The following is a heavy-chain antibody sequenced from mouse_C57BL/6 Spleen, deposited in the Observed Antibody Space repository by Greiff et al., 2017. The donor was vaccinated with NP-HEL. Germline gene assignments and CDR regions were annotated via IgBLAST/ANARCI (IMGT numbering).Heavy chain of an antibody. D-gene: IGHD1-2*01. Sequence: EVKLMESGEGLVRPGGSLKLSCAASGFTFSSYAMSWVRQTPEKRLEWVAYISSGGDYIYYADTVKGRFTISRDNARNTLYLQMSSLKSEDTAMYYCTRALSTTEFAYWGQGTLVTVSA. J-gene: IGHJ3*01. CDR3: TRALSTTEFAY. V-gene: IGHV5-9-1*02. CDR1: GFTFSSYA. CDR2: ISSGGDYI.